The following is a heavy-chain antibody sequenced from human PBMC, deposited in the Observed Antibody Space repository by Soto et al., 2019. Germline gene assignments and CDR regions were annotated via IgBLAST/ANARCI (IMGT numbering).Heavy chain of an antibody. CDR1: GGSFSGYY. V-gene: IGHV4-59*01. J-gene: IGHJ4*02. CDR2: IYYSGST. CDR3: ARGYSSGWLNFDY. Sequence: SETLSLTCAVYGGSFSGYYWSWIRQPPGKGLEWIGYIYYSGSTNYNPSLKSRVTISVDTSKNQFSLKLSSVTAADTAVYYCARGYSSGWLNFDYWGQGTLVTVSS. D-gene: IGHD6-19*01.